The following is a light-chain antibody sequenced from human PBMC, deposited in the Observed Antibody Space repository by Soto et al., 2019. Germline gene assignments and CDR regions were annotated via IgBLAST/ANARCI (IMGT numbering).Light chain of an antibody. Sequence: DIQMTQSPSTLSASVGDRVTITCRASESMSSWLAWYQQKPGKAPKLLIYEASSLESGVPSRFSGSGSGTEFTLTTTSLQPDDFATYSCQQYEAYPLTFGGGTKVEIK. CDR2: EAS. V-gene: IGKV1-5*03. J-gene: IGKJ4*01. CDR1: ESMSSW. CDR3: QQYEAYPLT.